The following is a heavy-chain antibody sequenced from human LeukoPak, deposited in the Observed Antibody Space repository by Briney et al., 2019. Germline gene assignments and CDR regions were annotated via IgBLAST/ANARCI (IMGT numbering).Heavy chain of an antibody. D-gene: IGHD3-10*01. CDR1: GGSISSYY. V-gene: IGHV4-59*08. CDR3: ARIHGSGSYYNPQNWFDP. Sequence: PSETLSLTCTVSGGSISSYYWSWIRQPPGKGLEWIGYIYYSGSTNYNPSLRSRVTISVDTSKNEFSLKVRSVTAADTAVYHCARIHGSGSYYNPQNWFDPWGQGTLVTVST. J-gene: IGHJ5*02. CDR2: IYYSGST.